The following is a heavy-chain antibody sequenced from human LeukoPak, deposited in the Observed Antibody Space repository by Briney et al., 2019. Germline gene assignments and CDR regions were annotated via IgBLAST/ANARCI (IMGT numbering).Heavy chain of an antibody. D-gene: IGHD5-24*01. CDR2: IYTSGST. CDR1: GGSISSGSYY. Sequence: SETLSLTCTVSGGSISSGSYYWSWIRQPAGKGLEWIGRIYTSGSTNYNPSLKSRVTISVDTSKNQFSLKLSSVTAADTAVYYCARERGGYNSDAFDIWGQGTMVTVSS. J-gene: IGHJ3*02. V-gene: IGHV4-61*02. CDR3: ARERGGYNSDAFDI.